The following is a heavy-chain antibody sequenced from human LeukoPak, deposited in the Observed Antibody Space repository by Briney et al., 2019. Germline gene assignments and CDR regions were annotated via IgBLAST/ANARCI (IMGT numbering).Heavy chain of an antibody. V-gene: IGHV3-21*01. CDR2: ISSSSSYI. CDR1: GFTFSSYS. J-gene: IGHJ6*03. Sequence: GGSLRLSCAASGFTFSSYSMNWVRQAPGKGLEWVSSISSSSSYIYYADSVKGRFTISRDNAKNSLYLQMNSLRAEDTAVYYCARDPWYSSSSNGHMDVWGKGTTVTVSS. D-gene: IGHD6-6*01. CDR3: ARDPWYSSSSNGHMDV.